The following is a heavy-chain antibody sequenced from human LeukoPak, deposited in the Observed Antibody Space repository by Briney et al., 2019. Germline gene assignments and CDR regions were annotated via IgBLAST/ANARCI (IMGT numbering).Heavy chain of an antibody. CDR3: TRDFVVVPAAIDLFDY. Sequence: GGSLRLSCTASGFTFGDYAMSWVRQAPGKGLEWVGFIRSKAYGGTTEYAASVKGRFTISRDDSKSIAYLHMNSLKTEDTAVYYCTRDFVVVPAAIDLFDYWGQGTLVNVSS. CDR1: GFTFGDYA. D-gene: IGHD2-2*01. J-gene: IGHJ4*02. V-gene: IGHV3-49*04. CDR2: IRSKAYGGTT.